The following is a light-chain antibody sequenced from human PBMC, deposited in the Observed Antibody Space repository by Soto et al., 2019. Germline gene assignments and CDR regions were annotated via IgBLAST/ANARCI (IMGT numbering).Light chain of an antibody. CDR1: QSISDS. Sequence: DIQMTQSPSTLSASVGDRVTITCRASQSISDSLAWYQQKPGKAPKLLIYEASSLKSGVPSRFSGSRSGTEYTLTISSLQPDYFATYYCQQYNGYWTFGQGTKVQFK. CDR3: QQYNGYWT. CDR2: EAS. J-gene: IGKJ1*01. V-gene: IGKV1-5*03.